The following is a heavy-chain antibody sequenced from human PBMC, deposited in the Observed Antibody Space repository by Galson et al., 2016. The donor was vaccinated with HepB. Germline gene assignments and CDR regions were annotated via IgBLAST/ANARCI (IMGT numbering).Heavy chain of an antibody. V-gene: IGHV3-74*03. CDR3: ALEKIYVGSLDV. Sequence: SLRLSCAAPGLIFSPYWMHWVRQAPGKGLMWLSHINSDGSTTAYADSVRGRFSISRDNAKNTLYLHMNSVRAEDTAVYYCALEKIYVGSLDVWGQGTAVTV. J-gene: IGHJ6*02. CDR1: GLIFSPYW. CDR2: INSDGSTT. D-gene: IGHD3-10*01.